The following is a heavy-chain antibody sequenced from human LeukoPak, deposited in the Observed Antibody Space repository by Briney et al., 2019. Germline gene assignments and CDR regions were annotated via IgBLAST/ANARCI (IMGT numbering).Heavy chain of an antibody. Sequence: PGGSLRLSCVFSGVSHNNYGMSWVRQAPGKGLEWVANINDSGGNKYYADSVKGRLTISRDNSKNTVFLQMNSLRAEDTALYYCAKSLRGSWPFDHWGQGALVTVSS. CDR2: INDSGGNK. V-gene: IGHV3-23*01. CDR1: GVSHNNYG. D-gene: IGHD3-16*01. J-gene: IGHJ4*02. CDR3: AKSLRGSWPFDH.